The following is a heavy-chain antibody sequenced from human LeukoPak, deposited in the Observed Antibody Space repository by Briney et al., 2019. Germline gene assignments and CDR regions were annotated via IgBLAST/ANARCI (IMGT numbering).Heavy chain of an antibody. CDR1: GYTFTSYD. CDR3: ARDREWELLMAWFDP. J-gene: IGHJ5*02. Sequence: ASVKVSCKASGYTFTSYDINWVRQATGQGLEWMGWINTNTGNPTYAQGFTGRFVFSLDTSVSTAYLQISSLKAEDTAVYYCARDREWELLMAWFDPWGQGTLVTVSS. D-gene: IGHD1-26*01. CDR2: INTNTGNP. V-gene: IGHV7-4-1*02.